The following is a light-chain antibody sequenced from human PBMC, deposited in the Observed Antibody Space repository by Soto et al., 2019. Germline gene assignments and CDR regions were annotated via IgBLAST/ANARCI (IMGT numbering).Light chain of an antibody. V-gene: IGKV3-20*01. J-gene: IGKJ1*01. CDR2: GAS. CDR1: QSVSSSY. CDR3: QQYGSSPPQT. Sequence: EIVLTQSPGTLSLSPGERATLSCRASQSVSSSYLAWYQQKPGQAPRLLIYGASSRATGIPDRFSGSGSGTDFTITISRLEPEDVAVYYCQQYGSSPPQTFGQGTKVEIK.